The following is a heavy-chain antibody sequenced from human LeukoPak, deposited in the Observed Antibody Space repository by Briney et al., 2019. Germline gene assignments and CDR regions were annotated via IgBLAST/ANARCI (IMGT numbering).Heavy chain of an antibody. J-gene: IGHJ5*02. CDR1: GFTFSNAW. CDR3: TTFGYSYGLA. Sequence: GGSLRLSCAASGFTFSNAWMSWVRQAPGKGLEWVGRIRSKSDGGTTDYAAPVKGRLTISRDYSKNTLYLQMNSLKTEDTAVYYCTTFGYSYGLAWGQGTLVTVSP. CDR2: IRSKSDGGTT. D-gene: IGHD5-18*01. V-gene: IGHV3-15*01.